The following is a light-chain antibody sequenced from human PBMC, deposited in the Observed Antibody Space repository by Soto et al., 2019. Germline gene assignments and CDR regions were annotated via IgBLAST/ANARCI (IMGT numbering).Light chain of an antibody. V-gene: IGKV3-15*01. CDR2: GTS. J-gene: IGKJ1*01. CDR1: QNVTSN. CDR3: QQYDDWG. Sequence: MVMTQSPATLSVSPGERVTLSCRTSQNVTSNLAWYQLKPGQTPGLLIYGTSTRAPDIPVRFSGSGSGTEFTLTITTVQSGDSAVYYCQQYDDWGFGPGTKVEIK.